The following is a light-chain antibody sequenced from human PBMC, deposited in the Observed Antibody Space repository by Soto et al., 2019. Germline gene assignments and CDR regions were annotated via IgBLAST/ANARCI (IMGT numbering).Light chain of an antibody. V-gene: IGKV1-5*03. Sequence: DIRMTQSPSTLSASVGDRVTITCRASQSIDSWLAWHQQKPGKAPKVLIYKASSLESGVPSRFSGSGSGTEFTLTISSLQPDDIAIYYCQQYKGRWTFGQGTKVEIK. J-gene: IGKJ1*01. CDR2: KAS. CDR3: QQYKGRWT. CDR1: QSIDSW.